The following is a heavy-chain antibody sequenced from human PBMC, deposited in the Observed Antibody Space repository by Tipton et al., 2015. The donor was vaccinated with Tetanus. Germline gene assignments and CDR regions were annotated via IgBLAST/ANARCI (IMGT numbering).Heavy chain of an antibody. V-gene: IGHV3-33*01. J-gene: IGHJ4*02. Sequence: SGFTFSSYGMHWVRQAPGKGLEWVAVIWYDGSNKYYADSVKGRFTISRDNSKNTLYLQMNSLRAEDTAVYYCARDLGDGSGYFDYWGQGTLVTVSS. CDR3: ARDLGDGSGYFDY. CDR2: IWYDGSNK. CDR1: GFTFSSYG. D-gene: IGHD3-16*01.